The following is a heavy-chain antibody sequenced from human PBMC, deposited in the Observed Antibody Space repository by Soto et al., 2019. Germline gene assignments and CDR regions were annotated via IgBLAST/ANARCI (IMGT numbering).Heavy chain of an antibody. V-gene: IGHV1-2*04. CDR1: GYTFTGYY. D-gene: IGHD6-13*01. CDR3: ARGQQLAFKYYYYYMDV. Sequence: ASVKVSCKASGYTFTGYYMHWVRQAPGQGLEWMGWINPNSGGTNYAQKFQGWVTMTRDTSISTAYMELSRLRSDDTAVYYCARGQQLAFKYYYYYMDVWGKGTKVTVSS. CDR2: INPNSGGT. J-gene: IGHJ6*03.